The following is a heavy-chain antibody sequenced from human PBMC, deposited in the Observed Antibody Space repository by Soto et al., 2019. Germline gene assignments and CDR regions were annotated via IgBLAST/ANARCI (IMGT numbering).Heavy chain of an antibody. J-gene: IGHJ4*02. CDR1: GFTFSSYA. Sequence: PGGSLRLSCAASGFTFSSYAMSWVRQAPGKGLEWVSAISGSGGSTYYADSVKGRFTISRDNSKNTLYLQMNSLRAEDTAVYYCAKGRFCSGGSCYSLSYFDYWGQGTLVTVSS. V-gene: IGHV3-23*01. CDR3: AKGRFCSGGSCYSLSYFDY. D-gene: IGHD2-15*01. CDR2: ISGSGGST.